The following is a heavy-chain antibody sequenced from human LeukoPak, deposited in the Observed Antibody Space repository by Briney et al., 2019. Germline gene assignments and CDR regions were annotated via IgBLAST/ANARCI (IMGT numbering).Heavy chain of an antibody. D-gene: IGHD6-6*01. CDR3: ARRVSSSSAPSWFDP. J-gene: IGHJ5*02. Sequence: ASVKVSCKASGYTFTGYYMHWVRQAPGQGLEWMGWINPNSGGTNYAQKFQGRVTMTRDTSISTAYMELSRLTSDDTVVYYCARRVSSSSAPSWFDPWGQGTLVTVSS. CDR1: GYTFTGYY. V-gene: IGHV1-2*02. CDR2: INPNSGGT.